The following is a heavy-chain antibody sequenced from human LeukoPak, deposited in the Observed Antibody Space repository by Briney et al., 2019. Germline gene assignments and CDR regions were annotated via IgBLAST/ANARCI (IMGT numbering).Heavy chain of an antibody. V-gene: IGHV3-23*01. J-gene: IGHJ4*02. Sequence: GGSLRLSCVASDFTFSSDAMSWVRQAPGKGLEWLSGISASGGTTYYADSVKGRFTVSRDNSKKTLYLQMNSLRAEDTAVYYCAKWDYDFWSGFPPGLFDYWGQGTLVTVSS. CDR1: DFTFSSDA. CDR2: ISASGGTT. D-gene: IGHD3-3*01. CDR3: AKWDYDFWSGFPPGLFDY.